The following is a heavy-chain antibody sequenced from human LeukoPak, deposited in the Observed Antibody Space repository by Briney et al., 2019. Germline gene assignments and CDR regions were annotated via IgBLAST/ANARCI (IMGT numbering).Heavy chain of an antibody. CDR1: GYSISSGYY. Sequence: SETLSLTCAVSGYSISSGYYWGWIRPPPGEGLGWIGIIHHSGSIYYNPSLKSRVTIVVDTPKNYFSLKLNSVTAADTAVYYSARGATIVRGPIDYWGQGTLVTVSS. V-gene: IGHV4-38-2*01. J-gene: IGHJ4*02. CDR3: ARGATIVRGPIDY. D-gene: IGHD3-10*01. CDR2: IHHSGSI.